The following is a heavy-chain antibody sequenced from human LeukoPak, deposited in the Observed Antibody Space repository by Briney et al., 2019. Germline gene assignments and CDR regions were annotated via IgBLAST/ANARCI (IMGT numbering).Heavy chain of an antibody. V-gene: IGHV1-2*02. CDR3: ARDRLRLGYERTNWFDP. Sequence: PLASVTVSCKASGYTFTGYYVHWLRQAPGQGLEGMGWINPNTGGTNYAQKFQGRVTMTRDTSINTAYMELSRLRSDDTAVFYCARDRLRLGYERTNWFDPWGQGTLVTLSS. J-gene: IGHJ5*02. CDR1: GYTFTGYY. D-gene: IGHD2-15*01. CDR2: INPNTGGT.